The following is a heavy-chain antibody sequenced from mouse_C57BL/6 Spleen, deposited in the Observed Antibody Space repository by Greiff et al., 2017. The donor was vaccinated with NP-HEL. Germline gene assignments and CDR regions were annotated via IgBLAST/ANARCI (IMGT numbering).Heavy chain of an antibody. Sequence: QVQLQQSGAELVRPGASVTLSCKASGYTFTDYEMHWVKQTPVHGLEWIGAIDPETGGTAYNQKFKGKAILTADKSSSTAYMELRSLTSEDSAVYYCTRHGGSIYAMDYWGQGTSVTVSS. D-gene: IGHD1-1*01. CDR2: IDPETGGT. J-gene: IGHJ4*01. CDR1: GYTFTDYE. V-gene: IGHV1-15*01. CDR3: TRHGGSIYAMDY.